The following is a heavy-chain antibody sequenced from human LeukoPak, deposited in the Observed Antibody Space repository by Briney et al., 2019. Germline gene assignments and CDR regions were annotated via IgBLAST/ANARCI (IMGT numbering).Heavy chain of an antibody. CDR3: ARGAAYYYDSSGYYLFDY. Sequence: GGSLRLSCAASGFTFDDYGMSWVRQAPGKGLEWVSGINWNGGGTGYADSVKGRFTISRDNAKNSLYLQMDSLRAEDTALYYCARGAAYYYDSSGYYLFDYWGQGTLVTVSS. CDR2: INWNGGGT. J-gene: IGHJ4*02. V-gene: IGHV3-20*04. D-gene: IGHD3-22*01. CDR1: GFTFDDYG.